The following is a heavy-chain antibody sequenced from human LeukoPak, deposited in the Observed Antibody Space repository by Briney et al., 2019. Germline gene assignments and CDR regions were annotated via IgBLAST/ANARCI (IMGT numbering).Heavy chain of an antibody. D-gene: IGHD6-19*01. V-gene: IGHV4-61*01. CDR2: IYYSGST. J-gene: IGHJ4*02. CDR3: AREDIAVAGFFDY. CDR1: GGSVDSGPYY. Sequence: PSETLSLTCTVSGGSVDSGPYYWSWIRQPPGKGLEWIGYIYYSGSTNYNPSLKSRVTISVDTSKNQFSLKLSSVTAADTAVYYCAREDIAVAGFFDYWGQGTLVTVSS.